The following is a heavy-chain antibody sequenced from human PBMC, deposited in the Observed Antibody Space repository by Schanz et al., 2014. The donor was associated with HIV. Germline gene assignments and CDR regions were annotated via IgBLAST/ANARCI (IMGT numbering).Heavy chain of an antibody. Sequence: QVHLPQWGAGLLKPSETLSLTCAVYGDSFSGYFWSWIRQPPGKGLQWIGEINHSGSTNYNPSLKGRVTISVDTSKNQFSLRLNSVTAADTAVYYCARTPYYFDYWGQGTLVTVSS. CDR2: INHSGST. J-gene: IGHJ4*02. V-gene: IGHV4-34*01. CDR3: ARTPYYFDY. CDR1: GDSFSGYF.